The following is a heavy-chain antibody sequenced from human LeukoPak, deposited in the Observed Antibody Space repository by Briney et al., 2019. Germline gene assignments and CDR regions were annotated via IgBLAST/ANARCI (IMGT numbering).Heavy chain of an antibody. J-gene: IGHJ4*02. V-gene: IGHV3-23*01. CDR3: ANGSSGYYRETFDY. D-gene: IGHD3-22*01. CDR1: GFTFSSYA. CDR2: ISGSGGST. Sequence: GGSLRLSCAASGFTFSSYAMSWVRQAPGKGLEWVSAISGSGGSTYYADSVKGRFTISRDNSKNTLYLQMNSLRAEDTAVYYCANGSSGYYRETFDYWGQGTLVTVSS.